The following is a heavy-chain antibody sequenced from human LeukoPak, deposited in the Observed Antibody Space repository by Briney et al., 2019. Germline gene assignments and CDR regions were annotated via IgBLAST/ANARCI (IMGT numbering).Heavy chain of an antibody. CDR2: ISWNSGSI. CDR1: GFTFDDYA. V-gene: IGHV3-9*01. CDR3: AKDRSGGDGYNSPLDY. D-gene: IGHD5-24*01. Sequence: GGSLRLSCAASGFTFDDYAMHWVRQAPGKGLEWVSGISWNSGSIGYADSVKGRFTISRDNAKNSLYLQMNSLRAEDTALYYCAKDRSGGDGYNSPLDYWGQGTLVTVSS. J-gene: IGHJ4*02.